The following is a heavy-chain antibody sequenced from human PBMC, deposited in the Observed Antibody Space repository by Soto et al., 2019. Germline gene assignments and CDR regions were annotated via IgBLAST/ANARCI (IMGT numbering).Heavy chain of an antibody. D-gene: IGHD3-16*01. Sequence: VQLLESGGGLVQPGGSLRLSCAASGFTFSSYAMSWVRQAPGKGLEWVSAISGSGGSTYYADSVKGRFTISRDNSKNTLYLQMNSLRAEDTAVYYCAKVRGRSALSGGAFDIWGQGTMVTVSS. J-gene: IGHJ3*02. CDR1: GFTFSSYA. CDR2: ISGSGGST. V-gene: IGHV3-23*01. CDR3: AKVRGRSALSGGAFDI.